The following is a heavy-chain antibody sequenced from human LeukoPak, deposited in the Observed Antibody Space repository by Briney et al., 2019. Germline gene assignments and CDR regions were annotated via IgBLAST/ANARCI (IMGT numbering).Heavy chain of an antibody. Sequence: GESLKISCKGAGYSFTNYWIGWVRQMPGKGLEWMGIIYPGDPDTRYSPSFQGQVTISADKSIRTAYLQWSSLKASDTAMYYCAIVGYCSSTSCPYYFDYWGQGTLVTVSS. CDR1: GYSFTNYW. CDR2: IYPGDPDT. D-gene: IGHD2-2*01. V-gene: IGHV5-51*01. CDR3: AIVGYCSSTSCPYYFDY. J-gene: IGHJ4*02.